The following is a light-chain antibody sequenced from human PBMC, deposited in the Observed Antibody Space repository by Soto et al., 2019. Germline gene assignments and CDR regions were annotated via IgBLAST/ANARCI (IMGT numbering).Light chain of an antibody. Sequence: DIQMTQSPSTLSASVGDRVTITCRASQSITAWLAWYQQRPGKAPKLLIYDASTLEIGVPDRFSGRGLDTDFTLTINSLQPEDFATYFCQQYDSFPWTFGQGTTV. CDR1: QSITAW. J-gene: IGKJ1*01. CDR3: QQYDSFPWT. V-gene: IGKV1-5*01. CDR2: DAS.